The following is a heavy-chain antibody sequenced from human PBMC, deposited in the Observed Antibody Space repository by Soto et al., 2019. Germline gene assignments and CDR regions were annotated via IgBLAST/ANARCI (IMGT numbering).Heavy chain of an antibody. J-gene: IGHJ6*02. Sequence: SVKVSCKASGGTFSSYAISWVRQAPGQGLEWMGGIIPIFGTANYAQKFQGRVTITADESTSTAYMELSSLRSEDTAGYYCARGWLRRDYYYGMDVWGQGTTVTVSS. V-gene: IGHV1-69*13. CDR3: ARGWLRRDYYYGMDV. D-gene: IGHD5-12*01. CDR1: GGTFSSYA. CDR2: IIPIFGTA.